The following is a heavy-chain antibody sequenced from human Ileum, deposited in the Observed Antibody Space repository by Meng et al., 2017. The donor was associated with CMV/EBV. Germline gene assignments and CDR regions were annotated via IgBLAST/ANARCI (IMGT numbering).Heavy chain of an antibody. V-gene: IGHV3-23*01. Sequence: SGFSFSSFAVSWVRQAPGKGLEWVSHISGSGTTTYYADSVKGRFTISRDKSANMIYLQMNSLRAEDTAIYYCAKDLKYSSSWSLFDYWGQGTLVTVSS. CDR3: AKDLKYSSSWSLFDY. D-gene: IGHD6-13*01. CDR2: ISGSGTTT. J-gene: IGHJ4*02. CDR1: GFSFSSFA.